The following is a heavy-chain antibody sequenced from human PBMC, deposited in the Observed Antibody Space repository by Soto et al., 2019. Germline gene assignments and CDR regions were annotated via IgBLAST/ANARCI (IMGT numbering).Heavy chain of an antibody. J-gene: IGHJ2*01. CDR3: ATRDDATVTYNWYFDL. D-gene: IGHD4-4*01. CDR1: GFSISSHA. Sequence: EVQLQQSGGALVQPGGSLRLSCTASGFSISSHAMSWVRQAPGKGLEWVSAFSGSGGTTSFADSVKGRFSISRDNSKNTLYMQMNNLRAEDTAVYYCATRDDATVTYNWYFDLWGRGTLVTVSS. CDR2: FSGSGGTT. V-gene: IGHV3-23*01.